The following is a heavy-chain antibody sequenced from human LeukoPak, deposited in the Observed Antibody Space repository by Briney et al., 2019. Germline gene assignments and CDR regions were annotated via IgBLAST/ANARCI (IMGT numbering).Heavy chain of an antibody. Sequence: ASVKVSCKASGYTFTNYYIHWVRQAPGQGLEWMGWINSNRGGTNYAQKFQGRVTMTRDTSISTAYMELRSVRSDDTAVYYCARYHGDDAFDIWGPGTMVTVSS. CDR1: GYTFTNYY. CDR2: INSNRGGT. V-gene: IGHV1-2*02. CDR3: ARYHGDDAFDI. D-gene: IGHD3-3*01. J-gene: IGHJ3*02.